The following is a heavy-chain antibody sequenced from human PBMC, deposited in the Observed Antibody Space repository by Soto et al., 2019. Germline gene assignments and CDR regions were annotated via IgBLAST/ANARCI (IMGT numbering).Heavy chain of an antibody. CDR3: AKSPGGYYSFDI. J-gene: IGHJ3*02. V-gene: IGHV3-30*18. D-gene: IGHD3-3*01. Sequence: GASLRLSCAASGFTFSSYGMHWVRQAPGKWLEWVAVISYDGSNKYYADSVKGRFTISRDNSKNTLYLQMISLRAEDTAVYYCAKSPGGYYSFDIWGPGTMVTVSS. CDR2: ISYDGSNK. CDR1: GFTFSSYG.